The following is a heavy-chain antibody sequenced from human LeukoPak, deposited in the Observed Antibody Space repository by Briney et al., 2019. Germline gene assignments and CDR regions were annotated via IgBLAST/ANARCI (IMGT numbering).Heavy chain of an antibody. V-gene: IGHV1-18*01. CDR3: ARATINDRSAYYYMDV. CDR2: ISAYNGNT. D-gene: IGHD5-12*01. CDR1: GYTFTSYG. Sequence: GASVKVSCKASGYTFTSYGISWVRQAPGQGLEWMGWISAYNGNTNYAQKLQGRVTMTTDTSTSTAYMELRSLRSDDTAVYYCARATINDRSAYYYMDVWGKGTTVTVSS. J-gene: IGHJ6*03.